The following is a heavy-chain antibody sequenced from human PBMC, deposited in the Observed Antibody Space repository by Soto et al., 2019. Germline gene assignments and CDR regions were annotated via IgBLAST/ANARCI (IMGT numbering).Heavy chain of an antibody. CDR1: GGSISSGGYD. J-gene: IGHJ5*02. V-gene: IGHV4-31*03. Sequence: SETLSLTCTVSGGSISSGGYDWSWIRQHPGKGLEWIGYIYYSGSTYYNPSLKSRVTISVDTSKNQFSLKLSSVTAADTAVYYCARERYYYDSSGYSVNWFDPWGQGTLVTVSS. D-gene: IGHD3-22*01. CDR2: IYYSGST. CDR3: ARERYYYDSSGYSVNWFDP.